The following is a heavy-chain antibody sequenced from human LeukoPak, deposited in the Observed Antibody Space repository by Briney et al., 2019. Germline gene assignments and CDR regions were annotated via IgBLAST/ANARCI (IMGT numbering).Heavy chain of an antibody. CDR2: ISYDGSNK. Sequence: PGGSLRLSCAASGFTFSSYGMHWVRQAPGKGLVWVAVISYDGSNKYYADSVKGRFTISRDNSKNTLYLQMNSLRAEDTAVYYCATTCIQVSSDYWGQGTLVTVSS. CDR3: ATTCIQVSSDY. CDR1: GFTFSSYG. D-gene: IGHD5-18*01. J-gene: IGHJ4*02. V-gene: IGHV3-30*03.